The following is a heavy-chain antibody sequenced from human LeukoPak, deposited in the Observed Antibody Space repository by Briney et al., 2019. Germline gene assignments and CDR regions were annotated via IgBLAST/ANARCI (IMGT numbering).Heavy chain of an antibody. CDR1: GGSISSSSYY. CDR2: IYYSGST. V-gene: IGHV4-39*07. Sequence: SQTLSLTCAVSGGSISSSSYYWGWIRQPPGKGLEWIGSIYYSGSTYYNPSLKSRVTISVDTSKNQFSLKLSSVTAADTAVYYCARKYYYDSSGYYIPHNYFDYWGQGTLVTVSS. J-gene: IGHJ4*02. D-gene: IGHD3-22*01. CDR3: ARKYYYDSSGYYIPHNYFDY.